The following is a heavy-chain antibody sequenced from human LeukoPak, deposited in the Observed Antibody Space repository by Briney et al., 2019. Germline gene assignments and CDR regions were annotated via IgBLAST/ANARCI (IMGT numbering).Heavy chain of an antibody. D-gene: IGHD2-21*02. V-gene: IGHV1-18*01. CDR2: ISAYNGNT. Sequence: ASVKVSCKASGYTFTSYGTSWVRQAPGQGLEWMGWISAYNGNTNYAQKLQGRVTMTTDTSTSTAYMELRSLRSDDTAVYYCARVYCGGDCYSPFDYWGQGTLVTVSS. CDR3: ARVYCGGDCYSPFDY. CDR1: GYTFTSYG. J-gene: IGHJ4*02.